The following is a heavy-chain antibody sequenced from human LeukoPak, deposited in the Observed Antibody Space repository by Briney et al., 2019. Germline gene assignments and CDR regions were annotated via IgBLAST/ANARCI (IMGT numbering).Heavy chain of an antibody. V-gene: IGHV4-4*02. Sequence: SETLSLTCAVSGGSISCSNWWSWVRQPPGKGLEWIGEIYHSGSTNYNPSLKSRVTISVDKSKNQFSLKLSSVTAADTAVYYCAGRGFNDAFDIWGQGTMVTVSS. CDR2: IYHSGST. CDR1: GGSISCSNW. J-gene: IGHJ3*02. CDR3: AGRGFNDAFDI.